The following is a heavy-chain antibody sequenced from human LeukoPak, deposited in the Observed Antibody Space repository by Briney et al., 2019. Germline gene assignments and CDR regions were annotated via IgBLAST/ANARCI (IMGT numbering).Heavy chain of an antibody. D-gene: IGHD5-18*01. CDR3: ARDRTGTAMVAAY. CDR1: GFTFSSYG. Sequence: PGRSLRLSCAASGFTFSSYGMHWVRQAPGKGLEWVAVMWYDGSNKYYADSVKGRFTISRDNSKNTLYLQMNSLRAEDTAVYYCARDRTGTAMVAAYWGQGTLVTVSS. J-gene: IGHJ4*02. V-gene: IGHV3-33*01. CDR2: MWYDGSNK.